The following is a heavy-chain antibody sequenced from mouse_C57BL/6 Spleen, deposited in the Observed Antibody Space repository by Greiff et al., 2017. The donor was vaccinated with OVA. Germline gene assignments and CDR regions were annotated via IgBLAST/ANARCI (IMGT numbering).Heavy chain of an antibody. CDR1: GYAFSSYW. D-gene: IGHD1-1*01. V-gene: IGHV1-80*01. Sequence: VMLVESGAELVKPGASVKISCKASGYAFSSYWMNWVKQRPGKGLEWIGQLYPGDGDTTYNGKFKGKATLTADKSTSTADMQLSSLTSEDSAVYFCAREGINLGAMGYWGQGTSVTVSS. CDR2: LYPGDGDT. CDR3: AREGINLGAMGY. J-gene: IGHJ4*01.